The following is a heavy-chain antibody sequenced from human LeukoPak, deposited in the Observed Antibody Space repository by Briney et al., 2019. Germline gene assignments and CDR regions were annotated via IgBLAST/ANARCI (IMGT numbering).Heavy chain of an antibody. Sequence: SETLSLTCAVSGGSISSGGYSWSWIRQPPGKGLEWIGYIYHSGSTYYNPSLKSRVTISVDRSKNQFSLKLSSVTAADTAVYYCARVFYYDSSGYYSDLYFDYWGQGTLVTVSS. CDR2: IYHSGST. CDR1: GGSISSGGYS. CDR3: ARVFYYDSSGYYSDLYFDY. D-gene: IGHD3-22*01. J-gene: IGHJ4*02. V-gene: IGHV4-30-2*01.